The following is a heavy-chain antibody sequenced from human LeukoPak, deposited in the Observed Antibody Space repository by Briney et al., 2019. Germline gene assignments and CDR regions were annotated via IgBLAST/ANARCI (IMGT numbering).Heavy chain of an antibody. V-gene: IGHV3-30*02. CDR3: ATLAVVAT. CDR2: IHNDGTNK. CDR1: GFTFSTYH. D-gene: IGHD6-19*01. Sequence: GGSLRLSCAASGFTFSTYHMHWVREAPGKGLEWVAFIHNDGTNKYYADSVRGRFTISRDNSKNTLFLQMNSLRTEDTAVYYCATLAVVATWGQGILVTVSS. J-gene: IGHJ4*02.